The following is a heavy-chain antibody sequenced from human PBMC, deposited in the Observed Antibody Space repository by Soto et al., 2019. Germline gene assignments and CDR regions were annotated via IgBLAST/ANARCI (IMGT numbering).Heavy chain of an antibody. CDR2: ISYDGSNK. CDR1: GFTFSSYG. CDR3: AKKHYDFWSGYSRKNYGMDV. D-gene: IGHD3-3*01. Sequence: GGSLRLSCAASGFTFSSYGMHWVRQAPGKGLEWVAVISYDGSNKYYADSVKGRFTISRDNSKNTLYLQMNSLRAEDTAVYYCAKKHYDFWSGYSRKNYGMDVWGQGTTVTAP. J-gene: IGHJ6*02. V-gene: IGHV3-30*18.